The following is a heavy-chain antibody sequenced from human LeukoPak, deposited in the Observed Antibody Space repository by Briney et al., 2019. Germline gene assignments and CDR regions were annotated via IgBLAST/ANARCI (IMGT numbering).Heavy chain of an antibody. CDR3: AANWNDVEAFDI. CDR1: GYTFTGYY. D-gene: IGHD1-1*01. CDR2: INPNSGGT. J-gene: IGHJ3*02. Sequence: ASVKVSCKASGYTFTGYYMHGVRQAPGQGLEGMGWINPNSGGTNYAQKFQGRVTMTRDTSISTAYMELSRLRSDDTAVYYCAANWNDVEAFDIWGQGTKVTVCS. V-gene: IGHV1-2*02.